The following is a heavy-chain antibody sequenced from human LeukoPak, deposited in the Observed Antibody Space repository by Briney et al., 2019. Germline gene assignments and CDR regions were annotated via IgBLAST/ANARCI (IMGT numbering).Heavy chain of an antibody. CDR3: ARLGGYCSGGSCYHNWFDP. CDR2: IYYSGST. Sequence: PSETLSLTYTVSGGSISSSSYYWGWIRQPPGKGLEWIGSIYYSGSTYYNPSLKSRVTISVDTSKNQFSLKLSSVTAADTAVYYCARLGGYCSGGSCYHNWFDPWGQGTLVTVSS. V-gene: IGHV4-39*01. D-gene: IGHD2-15*01. CDR1: GGSISSSSYY. J-gene: IGHJ5*02.